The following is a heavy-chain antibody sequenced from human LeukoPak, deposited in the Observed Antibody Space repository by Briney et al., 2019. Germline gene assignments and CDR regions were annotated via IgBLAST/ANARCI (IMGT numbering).Heavy chain of an antibody. CDR3: AIIAAAGTRKANFDY. CDR1: GYTFTSYG. J-gene: IGHJ4*02. CDR2: ISAYNGNT. D-gene: IGHD6-13*01. V-gene: IGHV1-18*01. Sequence: ASVKVSCKASGYTFTSYGISWVRQAPGQGLEWMGWISAYNGNTNYAQKLQGRVTMTTDTSTSTAYMELRSLSSGDTAVYYCAIIAAAGTRKANFDYWGQGTLVTVSS.